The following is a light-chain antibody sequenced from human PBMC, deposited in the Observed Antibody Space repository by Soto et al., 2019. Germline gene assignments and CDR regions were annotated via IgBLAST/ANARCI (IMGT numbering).Light chain of an antibody. CDR1: SGYSTYA. CDR2: LNSDGSH. Sequence: QPVLTQSPSASASLGASVKLTCTLSSGYSTYAIAWHQQQPEKGPRYLMKLNSDGSHSKGDGIPDRFSGSSSGAERYLTISSLQSDDEADYHCQTWGTGIEVIFGGGTKLTV. V-gene: IGLV4-69*01. J-gene: IGLJ2*01. CDR3: QTWGTGIEVI.